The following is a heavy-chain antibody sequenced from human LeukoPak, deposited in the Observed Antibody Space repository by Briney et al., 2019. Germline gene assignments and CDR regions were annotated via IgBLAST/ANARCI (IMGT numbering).Heavy chain of an antibody. V-gene: IGHV3-7*01. Sequence: GGSLRLSCAASGFTFSSYWMSWVRQAPGKGLEWVANIKQDGSEKYYVDSVKGRFTISRDNAKNSLYLQMNSLRAEDTAVYYCATSPVYSHGYPYCFDYWGQGTLVTVSS. D-gene: IGHD5-24*01. J-gene: IGHJ4*02. CDR2: IKQDGSEK. CDR1: GFTFSSYW. CDR3: ATSPVYSHGYPYCFDY.